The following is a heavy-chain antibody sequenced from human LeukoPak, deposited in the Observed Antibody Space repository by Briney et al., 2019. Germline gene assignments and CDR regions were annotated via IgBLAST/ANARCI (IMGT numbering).Heavy chain of an antibody. J-gene: IGHJ6*03. V-gene: IGHV3-48*04. CDR3: ARDVYYYYYMDV. Sequence: SGGSLRLSCAASGFTLSSYSMNWVRQAPGKGLEWVSYISSSSSTIYYADSVKGRFTISRDNAKNSLYLQMNSLRAEDTAVYYCARDVYYYYYMDVWGKGTTVTVSS. CDR2: ISSSSSTI. CDR1: GFTLSSYS.